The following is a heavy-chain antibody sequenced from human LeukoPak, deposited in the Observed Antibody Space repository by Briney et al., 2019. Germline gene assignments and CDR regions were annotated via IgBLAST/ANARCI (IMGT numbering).Heavy chain of an antibody. CDR3: AKGSSMVRGVIPDV. D-gene: IGHD3-10*01. CDR1: GFTFSYYG. V-gene: IGHV3-30*02. CDR2: IRYDGSNK. Sequence: QGGGSLRLSCAASGFTFSYYGMHWVRPAPGKGLEWVAFIRYDGSNKYYADSVKGRFTISRDNSKNTLYLQMNSLRAEDTAVYYCAKGSSMVRGVIPDVWGKGTTVTVSS. J-gene: IGHJ6*04.